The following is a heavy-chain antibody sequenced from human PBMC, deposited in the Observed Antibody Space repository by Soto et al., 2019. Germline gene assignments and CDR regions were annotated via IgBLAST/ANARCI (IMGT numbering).Heavy chain of an antibody. Sequence: QVHLVQSGAEVKKPGASVKVSCKGSGYTFTSYGITWVRQAPGQGLEWMGWISAHNGNTNYAQKLPGRVTVTGDTSTSTAYMELRSQRSDDTAVYYWARGRYGDYWGQGAMVTVSS. CDR1: GYTFTSYG. CDR2: ISAHNGNT. V-gene: IGHV1-18*01. CDR3: ARGRYGDY. J-gene: IGHJ4*02. D-gene: IGHD1-1*01.